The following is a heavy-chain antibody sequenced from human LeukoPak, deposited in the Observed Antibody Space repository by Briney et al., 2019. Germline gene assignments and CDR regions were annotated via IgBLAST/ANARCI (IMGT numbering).Heavy chain of an antibody. CDR1: GGSISSYY. CDR3: ARSHTMVRGVMRY. V-gene: IGHV4-59*12. Sequence: SETLSLTCTVSGGSISSYYWSWIRQPPGKGLEWIGYIYYSGSTYYNPSLKSRVTISVDTSKNQFSLKLSSVTAADTAVYYCARSHTMVRGVMRYWGQGTLVTVSS. J-gene: IGHJ4*02. D-gene: IGHD3-10*01. CDR2: IYYSGST.